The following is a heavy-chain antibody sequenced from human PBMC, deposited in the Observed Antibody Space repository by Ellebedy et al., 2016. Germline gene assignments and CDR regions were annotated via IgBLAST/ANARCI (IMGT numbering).Heavy chain of an antibody. CDR1: GGSFSGYY. CDR2: INHSGST. J-gene: IGHJ2*01. V-gene: IGHV4-34*01. D-gene: IGHD1-26*01. Sequence: SETLSLTCAVYGGSFSGYYWSWIRQPPGKGLEWIGEINHSGSTNYNPSLKSRVTISVDTSKNQISLKLSSVTAADTAVYYCASIVGATFHWYFDLWGRGTLVTVSS. CDR3: ASIVGATFHWYFDL.